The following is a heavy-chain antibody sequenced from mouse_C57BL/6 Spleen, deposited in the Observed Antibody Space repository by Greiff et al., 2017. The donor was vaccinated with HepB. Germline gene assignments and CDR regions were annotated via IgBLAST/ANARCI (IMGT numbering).Heavy chain of an antibody. CDR1: GFTFSSYG. CDR3: ARHAPYGNFYAMDY. CDR2: ISSGGSYT. D-gene: IGHD2-1*01. J-gene: IGHJ4*01. V-gene: IGHV5-6*01. Sequence: EVMLVESGGDLVKPGGSLKLSCAASGFTFSSYGMSWVRQTPDKRLEWVATISSGGSYTYYPDSVKGRFTISRDNDKNTLYLQMSSLKSEDTAMYSCARHAPYGNFYAMDYWGQGTSVTVSS.